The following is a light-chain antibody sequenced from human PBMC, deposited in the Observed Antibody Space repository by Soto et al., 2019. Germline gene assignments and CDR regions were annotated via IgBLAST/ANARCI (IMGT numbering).Light chain of an antibody. V-gene: IGLV2-14*01. CDR2: EVS. Sequence: LTQPASVSGSPGQSITISCTGTSSDVGGYNYVSWYQQHPGKAPKLMIYEVSNRPSGVSNRFSGSKSGNTASLTISGLQAEDEADYYCSSYTSTSTVYVFGTGTKVTVL. CDR1: SSDVGGYNY. CDR3: SSYTSTSTVYV. J-gene: IGLJ1*01.